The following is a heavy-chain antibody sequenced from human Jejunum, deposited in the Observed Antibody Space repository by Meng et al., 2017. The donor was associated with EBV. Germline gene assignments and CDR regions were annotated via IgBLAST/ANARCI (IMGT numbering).Heavy chain of an antibody. D-gene: IGHD1-26*01. CDR3: ARDVTSGSSID. CDR1: GFTFSTNG. CDR2: IDSGSSYI. J-gene: IGHJ4*02. Sequence: EVQRVTSGGGLVKLGGSLRLSCAASGFTFSTNGMNWVRQTPGKGLEWVSSIDSGSSYIYYADSVKGRFTISRDNARNSLYLQMNSLRAEDTAVYYCARDVTSGSSIDWGQGTLVTVSS. V-gene: IGHV3-21*01.